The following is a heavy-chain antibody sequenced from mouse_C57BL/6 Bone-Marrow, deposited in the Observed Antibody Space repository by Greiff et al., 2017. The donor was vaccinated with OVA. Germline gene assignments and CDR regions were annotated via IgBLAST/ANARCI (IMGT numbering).Heavy chain of an antibody. V-gene: IGHV1-69*01. CDR2: IYPSYRYT. D-gene: IGHD1-1*02. CDR3: ARDGAWFAY. Sequence: LQQPRPSLFLPLSSFPLSFTSSFSPFPLSFLPFFPPRPFQFLYFILYIYPSYRYTNYNQKFKCKSTLTVDKSSSTAYMQLSSLTSEDSAVYYCARDGAWFAYWGQGTLVTVSA. J-gene: IGHJ3*01. CDR1: FSPFPLSF.